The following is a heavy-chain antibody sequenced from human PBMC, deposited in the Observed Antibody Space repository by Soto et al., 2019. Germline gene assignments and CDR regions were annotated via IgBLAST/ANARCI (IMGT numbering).Heavy chain of an antibody. CDR3: ARKVVGSTSRPDYWYFGL. D-gene: IGHD2-21*01. CDR2: IRGGGGAT. J-gene: IGHJ2*01. V-gene: IGHV3-23*01. CDR1: GFTFINYA. Sequence: EVQLLESGGDSVQPGGSVRLSCAGTGFTFINYAMNWVRQAPGKGLEWVSTIRGGGGATFFADSVRGRFTFSRDNSKNTVTLQMNSLGVDDTAVYYCARKVVGSTSRPDYWYFGLWGRGTLVTVSS.